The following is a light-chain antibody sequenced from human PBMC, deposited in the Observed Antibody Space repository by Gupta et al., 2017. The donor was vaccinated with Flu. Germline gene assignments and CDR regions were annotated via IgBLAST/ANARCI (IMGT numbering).Light chain of an antibody. J-gene: IGKJ2*03. CDR1: QSISSY. CDR3: QQSESTPRS. CDR2: AAS. Sequence: DIQVPQSPPSLSASVGDRVTITCRASQSISSYLNWYQQKPGKAPKLLIYAASSLQSGVPSRFSGRGSGTDFTLTISSRQPEDFATYYCQQSESTPRSFGQGTKLEIK. V-gene: IGKV1-39*01.